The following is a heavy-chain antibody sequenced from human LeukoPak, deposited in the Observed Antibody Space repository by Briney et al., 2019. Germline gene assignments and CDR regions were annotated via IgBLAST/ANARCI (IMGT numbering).Heavy chain of an antibody. V-gene: IGHV4-59*08. J-gene: IGHJ4*02. CDR2: IYYSGST. CDR1: GGSISSYY. Sequence: SETLSLTCTVSGGSISSYYWSWIRQPPGKGLGWIGYIYYSGSTNYNPSLKSRVTISVDTSKNQFSLKLSSLTAADTAVYYCTTVCSIGNLQYYFDSWGQGTLVTVSS. CDR3: TTVCSIGNLQYYFDS. D-gene: IGHD4-11*01.